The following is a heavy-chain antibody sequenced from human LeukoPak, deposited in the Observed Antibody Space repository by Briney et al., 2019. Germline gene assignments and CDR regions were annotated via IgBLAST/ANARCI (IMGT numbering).Heavy chain of an antibody. CDR1: GGSISSGSYY. Sequence: PSETLSLTCTVSGGSISSGSYYWSWIRQPAGKGLEWIGRIYTSGSTNYNPSLKSRVTISVDTSKNQFSLKLSSVTAADTAVYYCAREDDILTGFDYWGQGTLVTVSS. CDR3: AREDDILTGFDY. CDR2: IYTSGST. J-gene: IGHJ4*02. D-gene: IGHD3-9*01. V-gene: IGHV4-61*02.